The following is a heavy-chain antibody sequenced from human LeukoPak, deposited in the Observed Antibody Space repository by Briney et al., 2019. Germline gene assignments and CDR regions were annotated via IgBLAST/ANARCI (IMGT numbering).Heavy chain of an antibody. Sequence: GRSLRLSCAASGFTFSSYGMHWVRQAPGKGLEWVAVIWYDGSNKYYADSVKGRCTISRDNSKNTLYLQMNSLRAEDTAVYYCARDWWSGSPARPRAFDIWGQGTMVTVSS. CDR3: ARDWWSGSPARPRAFDI. V-gene: IGHV3-33*01. J-gene: IGHJ3*02. D-gene: IGHD1-26*01. CDR1: GFTFSSYG. CDR2: IWYDGSNK.